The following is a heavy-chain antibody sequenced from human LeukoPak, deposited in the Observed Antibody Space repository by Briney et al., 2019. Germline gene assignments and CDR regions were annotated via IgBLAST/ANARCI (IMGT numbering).Heavy chain of an antibody. V-gene: IGHV4-61*02. CDR2: IYTSGGT. J-gene: IGHJ4*02. CDR3: ARNSCPSGSCYDNRGYFDY. D-gene: IGHD2-15*01. CDR1: GGSISSGTYY. Sequence: PSETLSLACTVSGGSISSGTYYWSWIRQPAGKGLEWIGRIYTSGGTNYNPSLKSRVTISVDTSKNRFSLKLSSVTAADTAVYYCARNSCPSGSCYDNRGYFDYWGQGTLVTVSS.